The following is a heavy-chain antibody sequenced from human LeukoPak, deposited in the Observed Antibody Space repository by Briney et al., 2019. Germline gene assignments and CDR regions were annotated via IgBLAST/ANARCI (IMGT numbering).Heavy chain of an antibody. V-gene: IGHV1-69*05. CDR1: GGTFRSYA. Sequence: GASVKVSCKASGGTFRSYAISWVRQAPGQGLECMGGIIPIFGTANYAQKFQGRVTITTDESTSTAYMELSSLRSEDTAVYYCASTSGRTGTISEWFDPWGQGTLVTVSS. CDR3: ASTSGRTGTISEWFDP. CDR2: IIPIFGTA. J-gene: IGHJ5*02. D-gene: IGHD1-7*01.